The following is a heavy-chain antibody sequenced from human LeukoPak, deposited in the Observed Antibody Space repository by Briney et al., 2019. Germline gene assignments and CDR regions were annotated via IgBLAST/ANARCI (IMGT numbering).Heavy chain of an antibody. CDR2: IYSGGST. Sequence: GGSLRLSCAASGFIVSSNYMSWVRQAPGKGLECVSVIYSGGSTYYADSVKGRFTISRDNSKNTLYLQMNSLRAEDTAVYYCAGRAGVAGDYYYYYMDVWGKGTTVTISS. D-gene: IGHD6-19*01. J-gene: IGHJ6*03. V-gene: IGHV3-53*01. CDR3: AGRAGVAGDYYYYYMDV. CDR1: GFIVSSNY.